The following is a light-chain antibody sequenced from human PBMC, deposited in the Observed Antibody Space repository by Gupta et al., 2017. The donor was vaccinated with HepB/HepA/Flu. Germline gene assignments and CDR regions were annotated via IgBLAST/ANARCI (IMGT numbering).Light chain of an antibody. J-gene: IGKJ4*01. V-gene: IGKV1-8*01. CDR2: AAS. CDR1: QGISRY. Sequence: AIRMTQSPSSFSPSTGDRVTITCRASQGISRYLAWYQQKPGKAPKLLIYAASTLQSGVPSRFSGSGSGTDFTLTISCLQSEDFATYYCQQYYSYPLTFGGWTKVEIK. CDR3: QQYYSYPLT.